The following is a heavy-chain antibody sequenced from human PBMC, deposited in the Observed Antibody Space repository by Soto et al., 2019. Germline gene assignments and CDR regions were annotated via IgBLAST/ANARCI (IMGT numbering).Heavy chain of an antibody. CDR3: ARVGSRDAYNYVLDQ. CDR2: VISASGSV. Sequence: QVQVVQSGAEVKKPGSSVKICCKASGRIFSSFPTSWVRQVPGQGLEWMGGVISASGSVTYAPKFQGRVTMTAVNSAGIGYMELTSLTSEDTAIYYCARVGSRDAYNYVLDQWGPGTIVTVSS. CDR1: GRIFSSFP. D-gene: IGHD5-18*01. J-gene: IGHJ1*01. V-gene: IGHV1-69*06.